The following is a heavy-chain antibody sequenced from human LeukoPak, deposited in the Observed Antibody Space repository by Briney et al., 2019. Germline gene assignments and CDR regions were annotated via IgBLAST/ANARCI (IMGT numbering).Heavy chain of an antibody. Sequence: PGGSLRLSCTASGFSFSNSAMTWVRQAPGKGLEWVSSIGSGGSSYYAGSVKGRFTISRDNSKNTVYLQMNNLRAEDTAIFYCVKGVTMVRGSREFDYWGQGTLVTVSS. V-gene: IGHV3-23*01. CDR2: IGSGGSS. J-gene: IGHJ4*02. D-gene: IGHD3-10*01. CDR1: GFSFSNSA. CDR3: VKGVTMVRGSREFDY.